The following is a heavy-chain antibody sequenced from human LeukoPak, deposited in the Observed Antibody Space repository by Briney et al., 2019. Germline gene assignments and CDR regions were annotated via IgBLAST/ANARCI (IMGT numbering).Heavy chain of an antibody. CDR3: AKDPPSPFSYGLGYY. J-gene: IGHJ4*02. CDR1: GYTFSRYA. D-gene: IGHD5-18*01. V-gene: IGHV3-23*01. Sequence: GGSLRLSCAASGYTFSRYAMSWVREARGKGLEWVSAISGSGGNTYYADSVKGRFTISRDNSKKTLYLQMNSLRAENTAVYYWAKDPPSPFSYGLGYYWGQGTLVTVSS. CDR2: ISGSGGNT.